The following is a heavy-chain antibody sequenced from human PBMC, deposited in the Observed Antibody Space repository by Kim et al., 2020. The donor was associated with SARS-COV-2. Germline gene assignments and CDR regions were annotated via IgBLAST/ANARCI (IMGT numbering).Heavy chain of an antibody. CDR1: GYPFTSYG. J-gene: IGHJ4*01. D-gene: IGHD7-27*01. CDR2: VSAYNGLT. V-gene: IGHV1-18*01. CDR3: ARDPRHWGSGIYCDY. Sequence: ASVKVSCKASGYPFTSYGFNWIRQAPGQGLEWLGWVSAYNGLTNYAQKFQGRVTMTADTSTSAAYMELTSLRPDDTAVYYCARDPRHWGSGIYCDYWGHG.